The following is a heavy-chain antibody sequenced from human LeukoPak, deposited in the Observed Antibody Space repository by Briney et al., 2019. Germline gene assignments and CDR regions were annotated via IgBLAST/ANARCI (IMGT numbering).Heavy chain of an antibody. CDR2: ISGSGGST. CDR1: GFSFSNAW. J-gene: IGHJ5*02. D-gene: IGHD2-2*01. V-gene: IGHV3-23*01. Sequence: GVSLRLSCAVSGFSFSNAWMSWVRQAPGKGLEWVSAISGSGGSTYYADSVKGRFTISRDNSKNTLYLQMNSLRAEDTAVYYCAKHLLWGCTSTNCYANWFDPWGQGTLVTVSP. CDR3: AKHLLWGCTSTNCYANWFDP.